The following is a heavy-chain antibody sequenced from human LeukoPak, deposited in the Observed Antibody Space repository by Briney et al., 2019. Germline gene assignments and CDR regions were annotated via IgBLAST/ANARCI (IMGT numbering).Heavy chain of an antibody. CDR2: INHSGNT. CDR3: ARKRRSGSYYTVLFFDY. J-gene: IGHJ4*02. CDR1: GGSFSGHY. Sequence: PSETLSLTCAVYGGSFSGHYWSWIRQPPGKGLEWIGEINHSGNTNYNPSLKSRVTISVDTSKNQFSLKLSSVTAADTAVYYCARKRRSGSYYTVLFFDYWGQGTLVTVSS. D-gene: IGHD3-10*01. V-gene: IGHV4-34*01.